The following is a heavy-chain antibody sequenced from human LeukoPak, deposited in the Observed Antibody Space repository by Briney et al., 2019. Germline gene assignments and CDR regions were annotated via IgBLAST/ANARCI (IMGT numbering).Heavy chain of an antibody. D-gene: IGHD5-24*01. V-gene: IGHV4-59*01. Sequence: TSETLSLTCTVSGGSISSYYWSWIRRPPGKGLEWIGYIYYSGSTNYNPSLKSRVTISVDTSKNQFSLKLSSVTAANTAVYYCARGLLDGYTHPAAFGIWGQGTMVTVSS. CDR2: IYYSGST. CDR1: GGSISSYY. CDR3: ARGLLDGYTHPAAFGI. J-gene: IGHJ3*02.